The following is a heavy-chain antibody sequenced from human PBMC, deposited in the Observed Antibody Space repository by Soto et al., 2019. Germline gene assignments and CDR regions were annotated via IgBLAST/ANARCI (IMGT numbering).Heavy chain of an antibody. D-gene: IGHD4-17*01. J-gene: IGHJ4*02. CDR1: GFTVSSNY. V-gene: IGHV3-66*01. Sequence: GGSLRLSCAASGFTVSSNYMSWVRQAPGKGLEWVSVIYSGGSTYYADSVKGRFTISRDNSKNTLYLQMNSLRAEDTAVYYCARDVHDYGDSGDDYWGQGTLVTVSS. CDR3: ARDVHDYGDSGDDY. CDR2: IYSGGST.